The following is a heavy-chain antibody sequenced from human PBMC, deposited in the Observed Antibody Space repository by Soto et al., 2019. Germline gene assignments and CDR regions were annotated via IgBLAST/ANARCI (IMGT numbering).Heavy chain of an antibody. CDR3: VRKIIGTTTSGAYWFFDL. Sequence: EVQLLESGGGLVQPGGSLTLSCATSGFTFYNHAMNWVRQAPGKGPEWVSGISGRGDATFYADSVKGRFTISRVQSNNTVFLQMNGLRGEDTALYFCVRKIIGTTTSGAYWFFDLWGRGTLVTVSS. V-gene: IGHV3-23*01. CDR2: ISGRGDAT. CDR1: GFTFYNHA. J-gene: IGHJ2*01. D-gene: IGHD1-26*01.